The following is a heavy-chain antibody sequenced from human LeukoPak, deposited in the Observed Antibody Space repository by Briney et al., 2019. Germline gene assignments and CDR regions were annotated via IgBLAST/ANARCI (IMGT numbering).Heavy chain of an antibody. J-gene: IGHJ3*02. CDR3: ARMGGGDAFDI. Sequence: PGGSLRLSCAASGFTFSSYAMSWVRQAPGKGLEWVSTISNSDGSTYYADSVKGRFTISRDNSKNTLYLQMNSLRAEDTAVYYCARMGGGDAFDIWGQGTMVTVSS. V-gene: IGHV3-23*01. D-gene: IGHD3-16*01. CDR1: GFTFSSYA. CDR2: ISNSDGST.